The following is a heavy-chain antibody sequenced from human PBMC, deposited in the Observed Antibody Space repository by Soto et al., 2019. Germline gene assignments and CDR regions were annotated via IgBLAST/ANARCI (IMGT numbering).Heavy chain of an antibody. CDR1: GFIFSDYG. CDR3: VRVGGPCSTSSCYAYLDY. Sequence: GGSLRLSCTVSGFIFSDYGINWVRQAPGEGLEWVSSISSSGYNMFYADSVKGGFSISRDNAKTSLYLQMKNVEAADTAVYYCVRVGGPCSTSSCYAYLDYWGQGALVTVSS. J-gene: IGHJ4*02. V-gene: IGHV3-21*01. CDR2: ISSSGYNM. D-gene: IGHD2-2*01.